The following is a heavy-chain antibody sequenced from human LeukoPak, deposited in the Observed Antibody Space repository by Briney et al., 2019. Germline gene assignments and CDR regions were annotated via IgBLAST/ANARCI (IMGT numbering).Heavy chain of an antibody. Sequence: PGGSLRLSCAASGFTSDDDAMHWGREAPGEGLGWVSLISGHGGSTYYADSVKGRFTISRDNSENSLYLQMNSLRTEDTDLYYCAKLIVGAHDAFDIWGQGTMVTVSS. J-gene: IGHJ3*02. CDR1: GFTSDDDA. CDR2: ISGHGGST. D-gene: IGHD1-26*01. V-gene: IGHV3-43*02. CDR3: AKLIVGAHDAFDI.